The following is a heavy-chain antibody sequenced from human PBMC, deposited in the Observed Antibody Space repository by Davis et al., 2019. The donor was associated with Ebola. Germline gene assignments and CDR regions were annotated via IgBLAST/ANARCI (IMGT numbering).Heavy chain of an antibody. CDR3: ATLDILTAYVSYAMDV. D-gene: IGHD3-9*01. CDR1: GYSFSDYY. Sequence: ASVKVSCKGSGYSFSDYYMHWVQGAPGKGLEWVGLVDPKAGKTVYADKFQDRVTITADKSTDTVYTELSSLRYEDTAVYYCATLDILTAYVSYAMDVWGQGTTVTVS. V-gene: IGHV1-69-2*01. CDR2: VDPKAGKT. J-gene: IGHJ6*02.